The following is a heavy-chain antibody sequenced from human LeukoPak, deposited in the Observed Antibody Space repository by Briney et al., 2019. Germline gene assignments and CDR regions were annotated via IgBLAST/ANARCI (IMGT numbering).Heavy chain of an antibody. CDR1: GFSLGKYW. V-gene: IGHV3-7*03. CDR3: ARDQYDTWSRRGNFDS. Sequence: GGSLRLSCVASGFSLGKYWMSWVRQAPGKGLEWVANIKLDGSEKNYVDSVKGRFTISRDNTKNSLYLQMNSLRVEDAAVFYCARDQYDTWSRRGNFDSWGQGTLVIVSS. CDR2: IKLDGSEK. D-gene: IGHD3-3*01. J-gene: IGHJ4*02.